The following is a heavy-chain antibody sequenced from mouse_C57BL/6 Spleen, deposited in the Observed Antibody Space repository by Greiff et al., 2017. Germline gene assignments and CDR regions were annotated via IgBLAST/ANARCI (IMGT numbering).Heavy chain of an antibody. J-gene: IGHJ2*01. CDR1: GYTFTDYE. CDR2: IDPETGGT. V-gene: IGHV1-15*01. Sequence: QVQLKESGAELVRPGASVTLSCKASGYTFTDYEMHWVKQTPVHGLEWIGAIDPETGGTAYNQKFKGKAILTADKSSSTAYMELRSLTSEDSAVYYCTREGAYYGSHYCDYWGQGTTLTVSS. CDR3: TREGAYYGSHYCDY. D-gene: IGHD1-1*01.